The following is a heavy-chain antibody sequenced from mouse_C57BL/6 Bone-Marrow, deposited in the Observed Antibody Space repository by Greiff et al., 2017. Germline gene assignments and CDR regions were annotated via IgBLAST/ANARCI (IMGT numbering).Heavy chain of an antibody. V-gene: IGHV14-2*01. CDR3: ARTRQLRLLFAY. J-gene: IGHJ3*01. Sequence: EVQLQQSGAELVKPGASVKLSCTASGFNIKDYYMHWVKQRTEQGLEWIGRIDPEDGATKYAPKFQGKATITADTSSNTAYLQLSSLTSEDTAVYYCARTRQLRLLFAYWGQGTLVTVSA. CDR2: IDPEDGAT. D-gene: IGHD3-2*02. CDR1: GFNIKDYY.